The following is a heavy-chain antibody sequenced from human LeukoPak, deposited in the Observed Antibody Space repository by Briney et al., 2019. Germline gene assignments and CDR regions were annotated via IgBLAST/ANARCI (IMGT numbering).Heavy chain of an antibody. Sequence: PGGSLRLSCAASGFTFSSYWMSWVRQAPGKGLEWVANIKQDGSEKYYADSVKGRFTISRDNAKNSLYLQMNSLRAEDTAVYYCAREHYDFWSVYYGYWGQGTLVTVSS. J-gene: IGHJ4*02. D-gene: IGHD3-3*01. CDR2: IKQDGSEK. CDR3: AREHYDFWSVYYGY. V-gene: IGHV3-7*01. CDR1: GFTFSSYW.